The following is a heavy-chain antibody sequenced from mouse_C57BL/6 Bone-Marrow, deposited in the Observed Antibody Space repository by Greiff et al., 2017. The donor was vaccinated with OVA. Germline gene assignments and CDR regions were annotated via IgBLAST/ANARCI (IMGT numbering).Heavy chain of an antibody. J-gene: IGHJ4*01. V-gene: IGHV6-3*01. CDR2: IRLKSDNYAT. CDR3: TEVWLRDYAMDY. CDR1: GFTFSNYW. Sequence: EVQVVESGGGLVQPGGSMKLSCVASGFTFSNYWMNWVRQSPEKGLEWVAQIRLKSDNYATHYAESVKGRFTISRDDSKSSVYLQMINLRAEDTGIYYCTEVWLRDYAMDYWGQGTSVTVSS. D-gene: IGHD2-2*01.